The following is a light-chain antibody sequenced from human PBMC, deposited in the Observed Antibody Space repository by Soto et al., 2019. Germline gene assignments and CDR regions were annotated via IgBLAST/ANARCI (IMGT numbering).Light chain of an antibody. CDR3: AAWDATLDGYV. V-gene: IGLV1-44*01. CDR2: SYD. CDR1: SSNLGDNT. J-gene: IGLJ1*01. Sequence: QPVLTQPPSASGTPGQRVTISCSTSSSNLGDNTVNWYQHVPGTAPKLLIYSYDQRPSGVPDRFSGSRSGTSASLAISGLQSEDEADYYCAAWDATLDGYVFGTGTKLNVL.